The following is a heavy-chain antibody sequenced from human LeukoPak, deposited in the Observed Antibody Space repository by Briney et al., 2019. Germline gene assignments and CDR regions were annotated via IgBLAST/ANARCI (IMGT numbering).Heavy chain of an antibody. J-gene: IGHJ3*02. CDR2: IYYSGST. V-gene: IGHV4-59*08. CDR1: GGSISNYY. D-gene: IGHD3-22*01. CDR3: ALEGGYYGDYAFDI. Sequence: SETLSPTCSVSGGSISNYYWTWTRQPPGKGLEWIGYIYYSGSTNYNPSLKSRVTISVDTSKNQFSLKLSSVTAAATAVYYCALEGGYYGDYAFDIWVQGTLVTVSS.